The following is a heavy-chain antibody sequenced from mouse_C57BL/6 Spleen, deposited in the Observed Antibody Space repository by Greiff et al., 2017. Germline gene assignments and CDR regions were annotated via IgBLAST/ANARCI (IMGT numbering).Heavy chain of an antibody. J-gene: IGHJ3*01. D-gene: IGHD2-2*01. Sequence: QVHVKQPGAELVRPGSSVKLSCKASGYTFTSYWMHWVKQRPIQGLEWIGNIDPSDSETHYNQKFKDKATLTVDKSSSTAYMQLSSLTSEDSAVYYCARGEGYGYDEGFAYWGQGTLVTVSA. CDR2: IDPSDSET. CDR3: ARGEGYGYDEGFAY. CDR1: GYTFTSYW. V-gene: IGHV1-52*01.